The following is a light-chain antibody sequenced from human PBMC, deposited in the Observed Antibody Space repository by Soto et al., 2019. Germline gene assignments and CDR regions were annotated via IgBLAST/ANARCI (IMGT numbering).Light chain of an antibody. CDR3: QQYNSYLLT. CDR2: DAS. V-gene: IGKV1-5*01. Sequence: DIQMTQSPSTLSASVGDRVTITCRASQSISSWLAWYQQKPGKAPKLLIYDASSLESGVPSRFSGSGSGTEFTLTISSLQPDDFATYYYQQYNSYLLTFGGGTKVDIK. J-gene: IGKJ4*01. CDR1: QSISSW.